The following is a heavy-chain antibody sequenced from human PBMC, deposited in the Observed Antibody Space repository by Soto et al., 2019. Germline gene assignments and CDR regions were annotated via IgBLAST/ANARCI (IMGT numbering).Heavy chain of an antibody. V-gene: IGHV1-3*01. CDR2: INAGNGNT. CDR3: ARDDEGGNYYGDFDY. D-gene: IGHD1-26*01. CDR1: GYTFSSYI. J-gene: IGHJ4*02. Sequence: QVQLVQSGAEVKKPGASVKVSCEASGYTFSSYIMHWVRQAPGQGLEWMGWINAGNGNTEYSQKFQGRVTITRDTSASTAYMELSSLRSEDTAVHYCARDDEGGNYYGDFDYWGQGTLVTVSS.